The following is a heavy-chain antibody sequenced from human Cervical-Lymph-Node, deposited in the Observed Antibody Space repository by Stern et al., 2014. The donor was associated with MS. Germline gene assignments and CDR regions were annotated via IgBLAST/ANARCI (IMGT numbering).Heavy chain of an antibody. V-gene: IGHV1-69*11. CDR1: GDTFSTHA. Sequence: VQLVESGAAVKKPGSSVKVSCKSSGDTFSTHAISWVRQAPGQGLERMGRIIPILDTTDYAQKFHGRLTIDADESTNTAYMELSSLTPDDTAVYYCAREKSDCSGGSCFSSLDYWGQGTLVTVSS. CDR3: AREKSDCSGGSCFSSLDY. J-gene: IGHJ4*02. CDR2: IIPILDTT. D-gene: IGHD2-15*01.